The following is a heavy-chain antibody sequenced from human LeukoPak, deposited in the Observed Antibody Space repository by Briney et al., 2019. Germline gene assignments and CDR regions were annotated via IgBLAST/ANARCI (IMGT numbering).Heavy chain of an antibody. D-gene: IGHD6-13*01. J-gene: IGHJ4*02. CDR2: IYTSGST. V-gene: IGHV4-4*07. CDR1: GDSISSYY. Sequence: SETLSPTCTLSGDSISSYYWSCMRHPAGKGLECIGRIYTSGSTNYNPSLKSRVTMSVDTSKNQFALKLSSVTGADTAVYYCARETLAAAGRSFDYWGQGTLVTVSS. CDR3: ARETLAAAGRSFDY.